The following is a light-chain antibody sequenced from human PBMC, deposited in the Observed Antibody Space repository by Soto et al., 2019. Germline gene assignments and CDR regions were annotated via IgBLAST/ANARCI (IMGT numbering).Light chain of an antibody. J-gene: IGKJ4*01. V-gene: IGKV1-9*01. CDR2: AAS. Sequence: DIQLTQSPSFLSASVGDRVTITCRASQGISSYLAWYHQKPGKAPELLIYAASTLQSGVPSRFSGSGSGTEFTLTISSLQPEDFATYYCQQFNSYPFTFGGGTKVEIK. CDR1: QGISSY. CDR3: QQFNSYPFT.